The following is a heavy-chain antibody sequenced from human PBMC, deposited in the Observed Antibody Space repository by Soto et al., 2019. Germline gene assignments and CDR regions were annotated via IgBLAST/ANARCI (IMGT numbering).Heavy chain of an antibody. CDR1: GGTFSSYT. CDR3: ARGNHRWLQLWYFDL. Sequence: QVQLVQSGAEVKKPGSSVTVSCKASGGTFSSYTISWVRQAPGQGLEWMGGIFPIFGTANYAQKFQGRVTIXXDXSXXTAYMELSSLRSEDTAVYYCARGNHRWLQLWYFDLWGRGTLVTVSS. D-gene: IGHD5-12*01. CDR2: IFPIFGTA. V-gene: IGHV1-69*12. J-gene: IGHJ2*01.